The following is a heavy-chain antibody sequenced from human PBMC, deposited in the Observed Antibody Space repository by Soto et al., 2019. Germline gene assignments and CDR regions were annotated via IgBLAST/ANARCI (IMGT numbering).Heavy chain of an antibody. V-gene: IGHV1-2*02. CDR3: ARDIFGHVDAFDL. D-gene: IGHD3-3*02. J-gene: IGHJ3*01. CDR2: INPNSGCT. CDR1: GYDFTGYY. Sequence: QVQVVQSGAEMKKPGASVKVSCKASGYDFTGYYLHWVRQAPGQGLEWMGWINPNSGCTNYAQKLQARVTMTRDTSTSTGYMEMTSLTSDDTAVYYCARDIFGHVDAFDLWGQGTMVTVSS.